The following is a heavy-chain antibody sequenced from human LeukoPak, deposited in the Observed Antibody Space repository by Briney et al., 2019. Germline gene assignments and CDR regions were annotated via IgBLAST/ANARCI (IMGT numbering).Heavy chain of an antibody. CDR3: ARDGQQLVRGDWFDS. V-gene: IGHV4-39*07. J-gene: IGHJ5*01. CDR2: IYYSGST. CDR1: GGSISSSSYY. Sequence: SETLSLTCTVSGGSISSSSYYWGWIRQPPGKGLEWIGSIYYSGSTYYNPSLKSRVTISVDTSKNQFSLKLRSVTAADTAVYYCARDGQQLVRGDWFDSWGQGILVTVSS. D-gene: IGHD6-13*01.